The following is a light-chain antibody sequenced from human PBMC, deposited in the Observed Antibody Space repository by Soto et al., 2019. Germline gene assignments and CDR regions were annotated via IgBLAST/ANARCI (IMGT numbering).Light chain of an antibody. Sequence: EVVLTQSPGTLSLSPGERATLSCWASQSISSYLAWYQKKPGQAPRLLIYGASSRAGGIPDRFSGSGSGTDFTLTISRLEPEDFAVYYCQQYGSSPRTFGQGTRLEI. CDR1: QSISSY. V-gene: IGKV3-20*01. CDR3: QQYGSSPRT. J-gene: IGKJ5*01. CDR2: GAS.